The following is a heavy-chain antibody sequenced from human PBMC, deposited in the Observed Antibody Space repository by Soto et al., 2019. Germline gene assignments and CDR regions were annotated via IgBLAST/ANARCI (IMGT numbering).Heavy chain of an antibody. J-gene: IGHJ4*02. CDR2: TYYRSKWYN. Sequence: SPTLSLTCAISGDSVSSNSAAWNWIRQSPSRGLEWLGRTYYRSKWYNDYAVSVKSRITINPDTSKNQFSLQLNSVTPEDTAVYYCAREITMVRGGQVLLDYWGQGTLVTVSS. CDR3: AREITMVRGGQVLLDY. V-gene: IGHV6-1*01. D-gene: IGHD3-10*01. CDR1: GDSVSSNSAA.